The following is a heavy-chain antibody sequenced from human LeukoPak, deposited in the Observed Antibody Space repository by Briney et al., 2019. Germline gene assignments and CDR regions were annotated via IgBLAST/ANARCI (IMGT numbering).Heavy chain of an antibody. D-gene: IGHD3-9*01. V-gene: IGHV1-8*02. J-gene: IGHJ6*04. CDR1: GYTFASYD. CDR3: ARGFVTLPGYWGV. CDR2: MNPNSGNT. Sequence: ASVKVSCKASGYTFASYDINWVRQATGQGLEWMGWMNPNSGNTGYAQKFQGRVTMTRDTSISTAYMELSSLTSEDTAVYYCARGFVTLPGYWGVWGKGTTVTVSS.